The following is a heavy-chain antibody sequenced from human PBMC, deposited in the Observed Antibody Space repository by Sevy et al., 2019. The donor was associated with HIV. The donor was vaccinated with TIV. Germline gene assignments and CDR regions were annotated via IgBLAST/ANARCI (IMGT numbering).Heavy chain of an antibody. CDR3: APGSLS. D-gene: IGHD3-10*01. CDR1: GFTFSDYQ. CDR2: ISTSGDTI. Sequence: GGSVRLSCAASGFTFSDYQMNWVRQAPGKGLEWVSYISTSGDTIYYADSVEGRFTISRDNAKNSLYLQMSSLRVEDTAIYYCAPGSLSWGQGTLVTVSS. V-gene: IGHV3-48*03. J-gene: IGHJ5*02.